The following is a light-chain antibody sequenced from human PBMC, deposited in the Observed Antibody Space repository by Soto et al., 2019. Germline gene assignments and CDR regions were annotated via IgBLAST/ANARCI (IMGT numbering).Light chain of an antibody. CDR3: QHDNSYSEA. V-gene: IGKV1-5*03. CDR1: QTISSW. J-gene: IGKJ1*01. CDR2: KAS. Sequence: DIPMTQSPSTLSASVGDRVTITCRASQTISSWLAWYQQKPGKAPKLLIYKASTLKSGVPSRFSGSGSGTEFTLTISSLQPDDFATYYCQHDNSYSEAFGQGTKVDIK.